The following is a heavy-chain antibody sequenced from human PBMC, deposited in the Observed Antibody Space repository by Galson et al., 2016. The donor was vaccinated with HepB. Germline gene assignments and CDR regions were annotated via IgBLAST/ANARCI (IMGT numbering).Heavy chain of an antibody. V-gene: IGHV6-1*01. CDR3: ARFQGDDYIWGTFRPPLYYYYYMDV. J-gene: IGHJ6*03. CDR2: TYDKSKWYN. D-gene: IGHD3-16*02. Sequence: CAISGDSVSSTSANWNWIRQSPSRGLEWLGRTYDKSKWYNDYAVSVQSRLTINPDTSITTAYLQWSSLRASDTAMYFCARFQGDDYIWGTFRPPLYYYYYMDVWGKGTSVTVSS. CDR1: GDSVSSTSAN.